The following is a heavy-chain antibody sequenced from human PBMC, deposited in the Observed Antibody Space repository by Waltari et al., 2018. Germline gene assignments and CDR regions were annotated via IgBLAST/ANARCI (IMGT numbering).Heavy chain of an antibody. J-gene: IGHJ4*02. V-gene: IGHV4-34*01. CDR1: GGSFSGYY. CDR2: INHSGST. Sequence: QVQLQQWGAGLLKPSETLSLTCAVYGGSFSGYYWSWIRQPPGKGLEWIGEINHSGSTNYNPSLKSRVTISVDTSNNQVSLKLSSVTAADTAVYYCARSRYSSGWYDYWGQGTLVTVSS. CDR3: ARSRYSSGWYDY. D-gene: IGHD6-19*01.